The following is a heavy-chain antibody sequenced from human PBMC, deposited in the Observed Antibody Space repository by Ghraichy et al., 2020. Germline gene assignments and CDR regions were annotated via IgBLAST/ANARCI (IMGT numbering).Heavy chain of an antibody. CDR1: GGSIYSGGFC. D-gene: IGHD1-26*01. CDR3: ARSTGSDFY. CDR2: ICSSGST. J-gene: IGHJ4*02. Sequence: SQTLSRTCTVSGGSIYSGGFCWNWIRQPPGMGLEWIGSICSSGSTYYNPSVNSRVSISVGTSKNQFSLKQTSVSAADTAVYYCARSTGSDFYWGPGILVTVSP. V-gene: IGHV4-39*01.